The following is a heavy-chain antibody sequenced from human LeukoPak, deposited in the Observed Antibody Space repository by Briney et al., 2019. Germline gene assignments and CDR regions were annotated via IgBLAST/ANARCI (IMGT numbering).Heavy chain of an antibody. CDR1: GYTFTGYY. V-gene: IGHV1-2*02. J-gene: IGHJ4*02. CDR2: INPNSGGT. D-gene: IGHD3-3*01. Sequence: ASVKVSCKASGYTFTGYYMHWVRQAPGQGLEWVGWINPNSGGTNYAQKFQGRVTMTRDTSTSTAYMELSRLRSDDTAVYYCARGGFSGSGYYPYWGQGTLVTVSS. CDR3: ARGGFSGSGYYPY.